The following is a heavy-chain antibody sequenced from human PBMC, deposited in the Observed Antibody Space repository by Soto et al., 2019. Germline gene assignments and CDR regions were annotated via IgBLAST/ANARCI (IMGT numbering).Heavy chain of an antibody. Sequence: KGQKGMGDIYYSGSTNYNPSLKSRVTISVDTSKNQFSLKLSSVTAAVSAVYYCARLYGLDAFDIWRQGTMVTVSS. CDR2: IYYSGST. CDR3: ARLYGLDAFDI. V-gene: IGHV4-59*08. J-gene: IGHJ3*02. D-gene: IGHD3-16*02.